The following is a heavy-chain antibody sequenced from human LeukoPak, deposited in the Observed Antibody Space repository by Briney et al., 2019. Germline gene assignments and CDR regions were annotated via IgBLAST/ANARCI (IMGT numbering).Heavy chain of an antibody. CDR3: AKEGPNMVRPPSGAFDI. Sequence: PGGSLRLSCAASGFTFSSYAMSWVRQAPGKGLEWGSAISGSGGSTYYADSVKGRFTISRDNSKNTLYLQMNSLRAEDTAVYYCAKEGPNMVRPPSGAFDIWGQGIMVTVSS. CDR1: GFTFSSYA. CDR2: ISGSGGST. D-gene: IGHD3-10*01. J-gene: IGHJ3*02. V-gene: IGHV3-23*01.